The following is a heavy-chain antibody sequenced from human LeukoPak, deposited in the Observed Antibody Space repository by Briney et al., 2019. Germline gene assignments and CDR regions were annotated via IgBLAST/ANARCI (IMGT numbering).Heavy chain of an antibody. V-gene: IGHV1-2*02. J-gene: IGHJ5*02. CDR2: INPKSGGT. Sequence: ASVKVSCKASGYTFTGYYMHWVRQAPGQGLEWMGWINPKSGGTNYAQKFQGRVTMTRNTSISTAYMELSSLRSEDTAVYYCARGPYDYVWGSYPLNWFDPWGQGTLVTVSS. D-gene: IGHD3-16*02. CDR1: GYTFTGYY. CDR3: ARGPYDYVWGSYPLNWFDP.